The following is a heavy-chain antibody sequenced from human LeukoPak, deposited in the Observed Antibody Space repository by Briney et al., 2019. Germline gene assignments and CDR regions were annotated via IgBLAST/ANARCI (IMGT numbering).Heavy chain of an antibody. V-gene: IGHV4-30-2*01. D-gene: IGHD3-22*01. Sequence: SETLSLTCAVSGGSISSGGYSWSWIRQPPGTGLEWIGYIYHSGSTYYNPSLKSRVTISVDRSQNQFSLKLSSVTAADTAVYYCARDYYGSSGYYVGDYWGQGTLVTVSS. CDR1: GGSISSGGYS. J-gene: IGHJ4*02. CDR2: IYHSGST. CDR3: ARDYYGSSGYYVGDY.